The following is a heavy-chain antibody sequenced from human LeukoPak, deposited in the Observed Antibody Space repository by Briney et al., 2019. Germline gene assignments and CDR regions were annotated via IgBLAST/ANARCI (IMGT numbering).Heavy chain of an antibody. CDR3: ARDNGMVVDFDY. V-gene: IGHV4-30-4*08. J-gene: IGHJ4*02. CDR2: IYYSGST. Sequence: SQTLSLTCTVSGGSISSGDYYWSWIRQHPGRGLEWIGYIYYSGSTYYNPSLKSRVTISVDTSKNQFSLKLSSVTAADTAVYYCARDNGMVVDFDYWGQGTLVTVSS. CDR1: GGSISSGDYY. D-gene: IGHD2-15*01.